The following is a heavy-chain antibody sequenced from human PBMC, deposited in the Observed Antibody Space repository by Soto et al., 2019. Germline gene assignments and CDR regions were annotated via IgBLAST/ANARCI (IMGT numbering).Heavy chain of an antibody. CDR2: IIPIFGTA. CDR3: ARDGIAAASTGYYGMDV. D-gene: IGHD6-13*01. J-gene: IGHJ6*02. CDR1: GGTFSSYA. Sequence: QVQLVQSGAEVKKPGSSVKVSCKASGGTFSSYAISWVRQAPGQGLEWMGGIIPIFGTANYAQKFQGRVTITADESTSTAYMELSSLRSEDTAVYYCARDGIAAASTGYYGMDVWGQGTTVTVSS. V-gene: IGHV1-69*01.